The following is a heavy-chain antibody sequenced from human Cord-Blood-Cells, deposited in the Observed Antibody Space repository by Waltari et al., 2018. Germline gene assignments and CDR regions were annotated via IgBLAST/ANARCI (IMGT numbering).Heavy chain of an antibody. CDR2: INHSGST. J-gene: IGHJ3*02. Sequence: QVQLQQWGAGLLKPSETLSLTCAVYGGSFSGYYWSWIRQPPGKGLEWIGEINHSGSTNYNPSLKSRVTMSVDTSKNQFSLKLSSVTAADTAVYYCARGLNDAFDIWGQGTMVTVSS. CDR1: GGSFSGYY. V-gene: IGHV4-34*01. CDR3: ARGLNDAFDI.